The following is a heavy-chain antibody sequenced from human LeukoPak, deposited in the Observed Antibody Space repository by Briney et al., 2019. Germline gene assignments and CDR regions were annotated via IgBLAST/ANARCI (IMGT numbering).Heavy chain of an antibody. CDR1: GFTFSSYG. D-gene: IGHD5-12*01. Sequence: GRSLRLSCAASGFTFSSYGMHWVRQAPGKGLEWVAVISYDGSNKYYADSVEGRFTISRDNSKNTLYLQMNSLRPEDTAVYYCARDLRPYSGYDNLAFDIWGQGTMVTVSS. CDR2: ISYDGSNK. J-gene: IGHJ3*02. CDR3: ARDLRPYSGYDNLAFDI. V-gene: IGHV3-30*03.